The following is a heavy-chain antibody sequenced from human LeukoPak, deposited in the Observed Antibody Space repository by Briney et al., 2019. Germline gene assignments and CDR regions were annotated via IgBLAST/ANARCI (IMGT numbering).Heavy chain of an antibody. CDR2: IYYSGST. D-gene: IGHD4-11*01. V-gene: IGHV4-39*01. CDR1: GGSISSSSYY. CDR3: ARYRATHANAFDI. Sequence: PSETLSLTCTVSGGSISSSSYYWGWIRQPPGKGLEWIGSIYYSGSTYYNPSLKSRVTISVDTSKNQFSLKLSSVTAADTAVYYCARYRATHANAFDIWGQGTMVTVSS. J-gene: IGHJ3*02.